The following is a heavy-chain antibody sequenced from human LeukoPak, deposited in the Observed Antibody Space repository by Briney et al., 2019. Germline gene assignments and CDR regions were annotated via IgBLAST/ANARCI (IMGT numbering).Heavy chain of an antibody. D-gene: IGHD6-6*01. V-gene: IGHV1-69*05. CDR3: AIIAARGKDY. CDR1: GGTFSSYA. CDR2: IIPIFGTA. J-gene: IGHJ4*02. Sequence: ASVKVSCKASGGTFSSYAISWVRQAPGQGLEWMGRIIPIFGTANYAQKFQGRVTITTDESTSTAYMELSSLRSEDTAVYYCAIIAARGKDYWGRGTLVTVSS.